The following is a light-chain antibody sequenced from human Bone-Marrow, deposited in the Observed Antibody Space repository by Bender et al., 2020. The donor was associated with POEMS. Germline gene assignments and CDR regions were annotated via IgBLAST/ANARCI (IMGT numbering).Light chain of an antibody. Sequence: QSALTQPASVSGSLGQSITISCTGTSSDVGSYNLVSWYQQHPGKAPKLMIYKGTKRPSGVPDRFSGSKSGTSASLAITGLQSDDEAIYFCVAWDASLNGWVFGGGTKLTVL. CDR1: SSDVGSYNL. CDR3: VAWDASLNGWV. V-gene: IGLV2-14*02. CDR2: KGT. J-gene: IGLJ3*02.